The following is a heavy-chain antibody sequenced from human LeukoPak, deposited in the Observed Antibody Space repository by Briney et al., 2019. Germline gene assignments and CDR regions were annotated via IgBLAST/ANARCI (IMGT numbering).Heavy chain of an antibody. CDR3: AAVIAVAGFDY. CDR1: GGTFSSYA. CDR2: IIPIFGTA. Sequence: SVKVSCXASGGTFSSYAISWVRQAPGQGLAWMGRIIPIFGTANYAQKFQGRVTITTDESTSTAYMELSSLRSEDTAVYYCAAVIAVAGFDYWGQGTLVTVSS. J-gene: IGHJ4*02. D-gene: IGHD6-19*01. V-gene: IGHV1-69*05.